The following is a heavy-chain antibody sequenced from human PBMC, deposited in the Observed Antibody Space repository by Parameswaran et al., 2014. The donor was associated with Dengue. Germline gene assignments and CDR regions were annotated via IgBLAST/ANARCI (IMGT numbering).Heavy chain of an antibody. Sequence: WVRQAPGQGLEWMGWITTKTGNPTYAQGFTGRFVFSLDTSVSTAYLQIASLKAEDTAVYYCAKVTEVGFFYGMDVWGQGTTVTVSS. J-gene: IGHJ6*02. CDR2: ITTKTGNP. D-gene: IGHD2-21*02. V-gene: IGHV7-4-1*01. CDR3: AKVTEVGFFYGMDV.